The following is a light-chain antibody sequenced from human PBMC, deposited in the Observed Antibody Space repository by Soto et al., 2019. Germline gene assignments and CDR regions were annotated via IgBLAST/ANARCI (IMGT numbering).Light chain of an antibody. Sequence: DIVMTQSPDSLAVSLGERATINCKSSQSVLYSSNNKNYLAWYQQKPGQPPKLLIYWASTRESGVPDRFSGSGSGTDFTLTISSLQAEDVAVDYCQQYCLTPYTFGQRTKLQIK. CDR2: WAS. CDR3: QQYCLTPYT. J-gene: IGKJ2*01. V-gene: IGKV4-1*01. CDR1: QSVLYSSNNKNY.